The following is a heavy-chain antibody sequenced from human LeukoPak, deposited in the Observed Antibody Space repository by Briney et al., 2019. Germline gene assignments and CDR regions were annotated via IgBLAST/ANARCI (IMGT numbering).Heavy chain of an antibody. CDR2: VNHSGST. J-gene: IGHJ5*02. D-gene: IGHD1-20*01. V-gene: IGHV4-34*01. Sequence: ASETLSLTCAVYGGSFSDYYWSWIRQPPGKGLEWIGDVNHSGSTNYNPSLKSRVTISVDTFKNQFSLKLTSVTAADTAVYYCARDSYNWNVDAFDPWGQGTLVTVSS. CDR1: GGSFSDYY. CDR3: ARDSYNWNVDAFDP.